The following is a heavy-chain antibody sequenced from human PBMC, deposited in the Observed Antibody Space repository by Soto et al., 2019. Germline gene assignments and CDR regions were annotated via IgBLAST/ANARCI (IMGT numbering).Heavy chain of an antibody. CDR3: AKHLRGSYYYYGMDV. J-gene: IGHJ6*02. Sequence: PXGALRLSCAASGFTFSSYDMSGVRQAPGKGLEWVSAISGSGGSTYYADSVKGRFTISRDNSKNTLYLQMNSLRAEDTAVYYCAKHLRGSYYYYGMDVWGQGTTVTVSS. CDR1: GFTFSSYD. D-gene: IGHD1-26*01. V-gene: IGHV3-23*01. CDR2: ISGSGGST.